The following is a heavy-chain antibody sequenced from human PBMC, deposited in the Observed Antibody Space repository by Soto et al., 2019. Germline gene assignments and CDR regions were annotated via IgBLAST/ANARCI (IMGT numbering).Heavy chain of an antibody. Sequence: PSETLSLTCAVSGGSINSRYWWSWVRQSPGKGLEWIGEIYHSGSTNYNPSLKSRVTISVDKSKNQFSLNLSSVTAADTAVYYCARDQNGSGNYYTRYFDYWGQGTLVTVFS. D-gene: IGHD3-10*01. CDR2: IYHSGST. V-gene: IGHV4-4*02. CDR3: ARDQNGSGNYYTRYFDY. CDR1: GGSINSRYW. J-gene: IGHJ4*02.